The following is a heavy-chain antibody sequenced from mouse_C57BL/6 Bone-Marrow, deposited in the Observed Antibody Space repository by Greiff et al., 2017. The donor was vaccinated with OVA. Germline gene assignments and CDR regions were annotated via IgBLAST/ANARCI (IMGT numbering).Heavy chain of an antibody. CDR2: INYDGSST. J-gene: IGHJ2*01. CDR1: GFTFSDYY. V-gene: IGHV5-16*01. CDR3: ARGELYFDY. Sequence: EVQVVESEGGLVQPGSSMKLSCTASGFTFSDYYMAWVRQVPEKGLEWVANINYDGSSTYYLDSLKSRFIISRDNAKNILYLQMSSLKSEDTATYYCARGELYFDYWGQGTTLTVSS.